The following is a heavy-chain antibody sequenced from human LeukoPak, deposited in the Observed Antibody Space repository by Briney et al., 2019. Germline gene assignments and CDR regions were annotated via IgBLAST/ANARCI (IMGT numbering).Heavy chain of an antibody. CDR3: ARDRGSSGQSRYYFDY. CDR2: ISSSSYI. CDR1: GFTFSLYS. Sequence: GGSLRLSCAASGFTFSLYSMNWVRKAPGKGLEWVSSISSSSYIYYADSGKGRFTISRDNAKNSLYLQMNSLRAEDTAVYYCARDRGSSGQSRYYFDYWGQGTLVTVSS. V-gene: IGHV3-21*01. J-gene: IGHJ4*02. D-gene: IGHD3-22*01.